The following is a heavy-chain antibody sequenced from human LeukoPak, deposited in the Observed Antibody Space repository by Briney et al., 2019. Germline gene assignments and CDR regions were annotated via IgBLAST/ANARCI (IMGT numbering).Heavy chain of an antibody. CDR2: IWYDGSNK. V-gene: IGHV3-33*01. Sequence: GGSLRLSCAASGFTFGSYGMHWVRQAPGKGLEWMAVIWYDGSNKYYADSVKGRFTISRDNSKNTLYLQMNSLRAEDTAVYYCARVGRYSSSSFLDYWGQGTLVTVSS. CDR1: GFTFGSYG. J-gene: IGHJ4*02. CDR3: ARVGRYSSSSFLDY. D-gene: IGHD6-6*01.